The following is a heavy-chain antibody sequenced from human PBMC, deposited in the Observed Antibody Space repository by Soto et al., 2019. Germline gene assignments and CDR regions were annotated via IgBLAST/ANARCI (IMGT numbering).Heavy chain of an antibody. V-gene: IGHV4-34*01. CDR1: GGSFSGYY. J-gene: IGHJ5*02. Sequence: SETLSLTCAVYGGSFSGYYWSWIRQPPVKGLEWIGDINHSGSTNYKPSLKSRVTISDDTSKNQFSLRLSSVTAADTAVYYFARLGQPPQPLDPRGPAPLVTLPS. CDR3: ARLGQPPQPLDP. CDR2: INHSGST. D-gene: IGHD2-2*01.